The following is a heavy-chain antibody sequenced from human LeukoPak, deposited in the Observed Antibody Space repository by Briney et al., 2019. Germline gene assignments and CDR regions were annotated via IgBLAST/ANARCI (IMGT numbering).Heavy chain of an antibody. CDR2: IKEDGSKE. J-gene: IGHJ4*02. CDR3: SRSLDY. CDR1: GFPFSDYW. V-gene: IGHV3-7*01. Sequence: PGGSLRLSCAASGFPFSDYWMDWVRQAPGKGMEWVANIKEDGSKESYADSVKGRFTISRDNAKNSLYLQMNSLRADDTAVYYCSRSLDYWGQGALVTVSS.